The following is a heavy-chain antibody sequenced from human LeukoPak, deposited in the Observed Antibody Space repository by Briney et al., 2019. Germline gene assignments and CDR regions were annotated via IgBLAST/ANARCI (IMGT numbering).Heavy chain of an antibody. CDR1: GFTFSSYT. D-gene: IGHD3-22*01. CDR2: ISSSSSTI. J-gene: IGHJ4*02. V-gene: IGHV3-48*01. Sequence: GGSLRLSCAASGFTFSSYTMNWVRQAPGKGLEWVSYISSSSSTIYYADSVKGRFTISRDNAKNSLYLQMNSLRAEDTAVYYCARGSTYYDSSGQVPFDYWGQGTLVTVSS. CDR3: ARGSTYYDSSGQVPFDY.